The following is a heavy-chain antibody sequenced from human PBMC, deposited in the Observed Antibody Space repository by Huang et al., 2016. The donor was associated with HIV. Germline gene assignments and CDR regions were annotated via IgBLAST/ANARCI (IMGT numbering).Heavy chain of an antibody. CDR3: ARAEGYCRDGSCYVYYFMDV. Sequence: QVHLEQWGAGLLQPSETLSLTCAVYGGSFNGYYWGWIRTTPGKRLEWIGELNHRGSSNYKESLKNRVTISADTSKNQFSLSLQSVTAADTAVYYCARAEGYCRDGSCYVYYFMDVWGKGTTVTV. CDR2: LNHRGSS. CDR1: GGSFNGYY. V-gene: IGHV4-34*01. J-gene: IGHJ6*03. D-gene: IGHD3-10*01.